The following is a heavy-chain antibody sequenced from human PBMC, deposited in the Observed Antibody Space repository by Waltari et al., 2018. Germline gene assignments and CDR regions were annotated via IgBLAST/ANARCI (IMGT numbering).Heavy chain of an antibody. CDR1: GGSISSYY. V-gene: IGHV4-59*01. J-gene: IGHJ3*02. CDR2: IYYRGST. Sequence: QVQLQESGPGLVKPSETLSLTCTVSGGSISSYYWSWIRQPPGKGLEWIGYIYYRGSTNYNPSLKSRVTISVDTSKNQFSLKLSSVTAADTAVYYCARDINRGDAFDIWGQGTMVTVSS. CDR3: ARDINRGDAFDI. D-gene: IGHD1-20*01.